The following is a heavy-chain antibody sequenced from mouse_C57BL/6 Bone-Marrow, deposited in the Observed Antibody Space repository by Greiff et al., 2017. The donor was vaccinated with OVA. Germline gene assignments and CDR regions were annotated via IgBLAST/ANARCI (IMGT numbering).Heavy chain of an antibody. J-gene: IGHJ1*03. CDR1: GYTFTDYE. D-gene: IGHD2-1*01. Sequence: VQLQQSGAELVRPGASVTLSCKASGYTFTDYEMHWVKQTPVHGLEWIGAIDPETGGTVYNQKFKGKAILTADKSSSTAYMELRSLTSEDSAVYSCTGYIPYGNYWCFDVWGTGTTVTVSS. V-gene: IGHV1-15*01. CDR3: TGYIPYGNYWCFDV. CDR2: IDPETGGT.